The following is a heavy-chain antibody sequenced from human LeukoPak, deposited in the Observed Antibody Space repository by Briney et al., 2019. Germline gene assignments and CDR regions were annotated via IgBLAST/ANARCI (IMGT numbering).Heavy chain of an antibody. CDR3: AIEGGGTWGVSSNY. CDR2: IYSGGTT. V-gene: IGHV3-66*01. J-gene: IGHJ4*02. Sequence: PGGSLRLSCAVSGFTVSTSYMSWVRQAPGKGLEWVSVIYSGGTTYYADSVKGRFTISRDTSKNAIYLQMNSLRAEDTAVYYCAIEGGGTWGVSSNYWGQGTLVTVSS. CDR1: GFTVSTSY. D-gene: IGHD2-15*01.